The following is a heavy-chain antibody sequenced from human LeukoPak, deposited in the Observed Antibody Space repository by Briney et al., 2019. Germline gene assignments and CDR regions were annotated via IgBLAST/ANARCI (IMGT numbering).Heavy chain of an antibody. V-gene: IGHV3-7*01. CDR1: GFTFSSYW. J-gene: IGHJ4*02. D-gene: IGHD1-26*01. Sequence: PGGFLRLSCAASGFTFSSYWMSWVRQAPGKGLEWVANIKEDGSEEYYVDSVKGRFIISRDNAKNSLYLQMNSLGVEDTAVYYCARDLGATESYWGQGTLVTVSS. CDR2: IKEDGSEE. CDR3: ARDLGATESY.